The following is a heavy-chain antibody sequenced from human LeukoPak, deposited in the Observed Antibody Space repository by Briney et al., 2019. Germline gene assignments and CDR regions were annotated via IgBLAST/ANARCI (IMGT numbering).Heavy chain of an antibody. CDR1: GFTFSNAW. Sequence: GGSLRLSCAASGFTFSNAWMSWVRQAPGKGLEWVGRIKSKTDGGTTDYAAPVKGRFTISRDDSKNTLYLQMNSLKTEDTAVYYCTTHTYDFWSGFDYWGQGTLVTVSS. J-gene: IGHJ4*02. D-gene: IGHD3-3*01. CDR3: TTHTYDFWSGFDY. CDR2: IKSKTDGGTT. V-gene: IGHV3-15*01.